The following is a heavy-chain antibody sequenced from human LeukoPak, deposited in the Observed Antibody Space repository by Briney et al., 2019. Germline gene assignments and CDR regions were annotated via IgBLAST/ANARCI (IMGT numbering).Heavy chain of an antibody. CDR1: GFRFSGHS. V-gene: IGHV3-48*02. D-gene: IGHD3-10*01. J-gene: IGHJ4*02. Sequence: PGGSLRLSCVASGFRFSGHSMNWVRQAPGKGLEWVSYISGSSSTIHYADSVKGRFTISRDNAENSLFLQMNSLRDEDTAVYYCARYGSGSYVKDPFDYWGQGTPVTVSS. CDR3: ARYGSGSYVKDPFDY. CDR2: ISGSSSTI.